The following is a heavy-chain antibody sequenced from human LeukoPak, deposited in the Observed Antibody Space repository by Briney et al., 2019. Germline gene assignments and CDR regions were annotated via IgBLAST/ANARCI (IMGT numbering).Heavy chain of an antibody. Sequence: PSETLSLTCTVSGGSIRSYYWSWIRQPPGKGLEWIGEINHSGSTNYNPSLKSRVTISVDTSKNQFSLKLSSVTAADTAVYYCARDKQWLSSNDAFDIWGQGTMVTVSS. CDR1: GGSIRSYY. V-gene: IGHV4-34*01. CDR2: INHSGST. D-gene: IGHD6-19*01. J-gene: IGHJ3*02. CDR3: ARDKQWLSSNDAFDI.